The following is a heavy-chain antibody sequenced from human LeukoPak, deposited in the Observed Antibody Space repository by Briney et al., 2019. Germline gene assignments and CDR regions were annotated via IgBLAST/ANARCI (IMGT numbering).Heavy chain of an antibody. V-gene: IGHV4-4*02. Sequence: SETLSLTCTVSGDSINSLDLWSWVRQPPGKGLEWIGEINHSGSTNYNPSLKSRVTISVDTSKNQFSLKLSSVTAADTAVYYCARGLEAVMELLSWPPDYWGQGTLVTVSS. CDR2: INHSGST. J-gene: IGHJ4*02. D-gene: IGHD1-26*01. CDR1: GDSINSLDL. CDR3: ARGLEAVMELLSWPPDY.